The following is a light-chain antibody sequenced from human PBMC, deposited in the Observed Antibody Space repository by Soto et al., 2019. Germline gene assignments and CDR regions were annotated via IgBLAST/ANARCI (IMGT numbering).Light chain of an antibody. Sequence: QSALTQPPSASGSPGQSVTISCTVTSSDVGAYNYVSWYQQHAGKAPKLVIYEVTKRPSGVPDRFSGSNSANTASLTVSGLQAEDEADYYCSSFAYSNAWVFGGGTKVTVL. CDR3: SSFAYSNAWV. CDR1: SSDVGAYNY. CDR2: EVT. V-gene: IGLV2-8*01. J-gene: IGLJ3*02.